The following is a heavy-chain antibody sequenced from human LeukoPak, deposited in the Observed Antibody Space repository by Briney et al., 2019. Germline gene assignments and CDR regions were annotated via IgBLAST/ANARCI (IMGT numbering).Heavy chain of an antibody. V-gene: IGHV4-4*07. CDR3: ARDDNGGSDAFDI. J-gene: IGHJ3*02. CDR1: AGSISNYY. CDR2: IYTSGST. Sequence: SETLSLTCTVSAGSISNYYWSWIRQPPGKGLEWIGRIYTSGSTNYNPSLKSRVTMSVDTSKNQFSLKLSSVTAADTAVYYCARDDNGGSDAFDIWGQGTMVTVSS. D-gene: IGHD1-26*01.